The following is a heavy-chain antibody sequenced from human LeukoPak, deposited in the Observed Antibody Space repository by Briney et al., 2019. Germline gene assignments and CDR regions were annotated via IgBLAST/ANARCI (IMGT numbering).Heavy chain of an antibody. Sequence: GGSLRLSCAASGFTFSSYWMNWVRQAPGKGLEWVANMNQDGSEKYYLDSVKGRFTISRDNAKNSLYLQMNSLRPEDTALYYCARGTENYIDVWGKGTTVTISS. V-gene: IGHV3-7*03. J-gene: IGHJ6*03. D-gene: IGHD1-14*01. CDR3: ARGTENYIDV. CDR1: GFTFSSYW. CDR2: MNQDGSEK.